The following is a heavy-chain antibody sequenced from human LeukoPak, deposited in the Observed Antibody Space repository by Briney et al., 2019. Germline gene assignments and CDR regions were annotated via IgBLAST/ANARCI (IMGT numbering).Heavy chain of an antibody. Sequence: ASVKVSCKASGYTFTSYDINWVRQATGQGLEWMGWMNPNSGNTGYAQKFQGRVTITRNTSISTAHMELSSLRSEDTAVYYCARGLAPVPWREGGYWFDPWGQGTLVTVSS. V-gene: IGHV1-8*03. CDR3: ARGLAPVPWREGGYWFDP. D-gene: IGHD3-3*01. CDR2: MNPNSGNT. CDR1: GYTFTSYD. J-gene: IGHJ5*02.